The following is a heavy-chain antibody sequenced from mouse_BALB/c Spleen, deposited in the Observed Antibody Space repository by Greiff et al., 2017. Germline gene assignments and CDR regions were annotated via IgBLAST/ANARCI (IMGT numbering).Heavy chain of an antibody. V-gene: IGHV1-69*02. CDR1: GYTFTSYW. Sequence: QVQLQQPGAELVRPGASVKLSCKASGYTFTSYWINWVKQRPGQGLEWIGNIYPSDSYTNYNQKFKDKATLTVDKSSSTAYMQLSSPTSEDSAVYYCTREGYFDYWGQGTTLTVSA. J-gene: IGHJ2*01. CDR2: IYPSDSYT. CDR3: TREGYFDY.